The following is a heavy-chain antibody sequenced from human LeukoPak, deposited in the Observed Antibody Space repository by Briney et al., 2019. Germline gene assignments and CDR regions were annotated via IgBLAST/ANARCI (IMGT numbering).Heavy chain of an antibody. CDR1: GYTFTDYY. CDR3: ARDVGYCSGGSCYLYYYYYYMDV. D-gene: IGHD2-15*01. Sequence: ASVKVSCSTSGYTFTDYYIHWVRQAPGQGLEWMGWINPNTGGTNYAQKFQGRVTVTWDTSISTAYMELSRLRSDDTTVYYCARDVGYCSGGSCYLYYYYYYMDVWGKRTTVTIS. CDR2: INPNTGGT. V-gene: IGHV1-2*02. J-gene: IGHJ6*03.